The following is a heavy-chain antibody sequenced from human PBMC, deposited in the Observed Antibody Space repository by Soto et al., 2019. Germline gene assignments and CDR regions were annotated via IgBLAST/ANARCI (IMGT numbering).Heavy chain of an antibody. CDR3: ARVYGKLGYCTNGVCYFTDY. Sequence: GGSLRLSCAASGFTFSSYSMNWVRQAPGKGLEWVSSISSSSSYIYYADSVKGRFTISRANAKNSLYLQMNSLRAEDTAVYYCARVYGKLGYCTNGVCYFTDYWGQGTLVTVSS. J-gene: IGHJ4*02. V-gene: IGHV3-21*01. CDR2: ISSSSSYI. D-gene: IGHD2-8*01. CDR1: GFTFSSYS.